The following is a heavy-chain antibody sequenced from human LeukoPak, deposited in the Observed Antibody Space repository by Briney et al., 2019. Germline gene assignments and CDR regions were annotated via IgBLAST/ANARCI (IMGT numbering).Heavy chain of an antibody. Sequence: ASVKVSCKASGYTFTSYGISWVRQAPGQGLEWMGWISAYNGNTNYAQKLQGRVTMTTDTSTSTAYMELSSLRSEDTAVYYCATENPRYWFDPWGQGTLVTVSS. J-gene: IGHJ5*02. V-gene: IGHV1-18*01. CDR3: ATENPRYWFDP. CDR2: ISAYNGNT. CDR1: GYTFTSYG.